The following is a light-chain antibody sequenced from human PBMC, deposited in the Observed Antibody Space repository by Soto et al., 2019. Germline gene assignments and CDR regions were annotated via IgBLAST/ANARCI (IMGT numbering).Light chain of an antibody. CDR3: RSYTSRSTPYV. Sequence: QSVLTQPASVSGSPGQSITISYTGTSSDVGAYNYVSWYQQHPGKAPKLMIYDVSNRPSGISNRFSGSKSGNTASLTISGLQAEDEADYYCRSYTSRSTPYVFGTGTKVTVL. CDR1: SSDVGAYNY. J-gene: IGLJ1*01. CDR2: DVS. V-gene: IGLV2-14*01.